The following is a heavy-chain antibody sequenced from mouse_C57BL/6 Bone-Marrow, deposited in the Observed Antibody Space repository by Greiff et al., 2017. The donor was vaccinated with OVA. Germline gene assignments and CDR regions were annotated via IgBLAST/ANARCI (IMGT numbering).Heavy chain of an antibody. J-gene: IGHJ2*01. CDR1: GFTFSSYG. D-gene: IGHD1-1*01. Sequence: VQLKESGGDLVKPGGSLKLSCAASGFTFSSYGMSWVRQTPDKRLEWVATISSGGSYTYYPDSVKGRFTIARDNAKNTLYLQMSRLKSEDTAMYYCARGYGSSYDYWGQGTTLTVSS. CDR3: ARGYGSSYDY. V-gene: IGHV5-6*01. CDR2: ISSGGSYT.